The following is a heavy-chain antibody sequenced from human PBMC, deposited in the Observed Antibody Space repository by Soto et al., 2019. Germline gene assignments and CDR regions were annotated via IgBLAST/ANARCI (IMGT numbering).Heavy chain of an antibody. CDR3: VPRRDAATRPHDLDF. CDR2: VYYSGGT. D-gene: IGHD2-15*01. J-gene: IGHJ4*02. V-gene: IGHV4-39*01. CDR1: GGSIDNSHSF. Sequence: SETLSLTCDVSGGSIDNSHSFWGWVRQPPGRGLEFLGSVYYSGGTYYNPSLKSRVTVSVDTSKNQVSLRVRSVTVAETAMYYSVPRRDAATRPHDLDFSSQGTVVTAS.